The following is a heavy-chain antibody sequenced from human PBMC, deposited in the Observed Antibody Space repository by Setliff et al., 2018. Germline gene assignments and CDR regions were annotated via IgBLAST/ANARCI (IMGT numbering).Heavy chain of an antibody. CDR3: ARRLPYFGMDV. J-gene: IGHJ6*02. CDR2: THTDGITI. V-gene: IGHV3-48*03. CDR1: GFSFSSYA. Sequence: LRLSCAASGFSFSSYAMNWVRQAPGKGLERVSKTHTDGITIYSDSVRGRFTISRDSAKNSLHLQMTSLSAEDTAVYYCARRLPYFGMDVWGQGTTVTVS. D-gene: IGHD2-15*01.